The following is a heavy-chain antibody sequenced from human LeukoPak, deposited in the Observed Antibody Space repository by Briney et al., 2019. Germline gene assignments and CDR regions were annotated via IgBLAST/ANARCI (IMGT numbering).Heavy chain of an antibody. V-gene: IGHV4-59*01. CDR3: ARDRGYSYGTFDY. CDR1: GGSISSYY. CDR2: IYYSGST. Sequence: SGTLSLTCTVSGGSISSYYWSWIRQPPGKGLEWIGYIYYSGSTNYNPSLKSRVTISVDTSKNQFSLKLSSVTAADTAVYYCARDRGYSYGTFDYWGQGTLVTVSS. D-gene: IGHD5-18*01. J-gene: IGHJ4*02.